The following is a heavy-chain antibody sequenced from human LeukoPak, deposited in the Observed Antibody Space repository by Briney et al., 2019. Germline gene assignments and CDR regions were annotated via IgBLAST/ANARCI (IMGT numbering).Heavy chain of an antibody. CDR3: ARGEVGYCSRTTCYGFDH. Sequence: GGSLRLSCAASGFTVSSNYMSWVRQAPGKGLEWVSVIYSGGSTYYADSVKGRFTISRDNSKNTLYLQMSSLGAEDTAVYYCARGEVGYCSRTTCYGFDHWGQGSLVTVSS. V-gene: IGHV3-53*01. CDR1: GFTVSSNY. J-gene: IGHJ4*02. CDR2: IYSGGST. D-gene: IGHD2-2*01.